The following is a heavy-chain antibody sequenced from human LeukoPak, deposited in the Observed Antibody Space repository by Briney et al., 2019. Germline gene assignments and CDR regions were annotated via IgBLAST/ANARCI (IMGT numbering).Heavy chain of an antibody. D-gene: IGHD3-10*01. CDR2: IYYSGST. V-gene: IGHV4-39*07. CDR1: GGSISITTYY. CDR3: ARDYMVRGVIDY. J-gene: IGHJ4*02. Sequence: PSETLSLTCTVSGGSISITTYYWGWIRQPPGKGLEWIGNIYYSGSTYYNPSLKSRVTISVDTSKNQFSPKLSSVTAADTAVYYCARDYMVRGVIDYWGQGTLVTVSS.